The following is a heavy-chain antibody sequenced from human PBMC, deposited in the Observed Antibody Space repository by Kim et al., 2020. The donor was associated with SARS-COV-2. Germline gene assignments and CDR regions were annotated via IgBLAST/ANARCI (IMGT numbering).Heavy chain of an antibody. CDR2: ISSSSSYI. CDR1: GFTFSSYS. CDR3: ARVVHGSGSYYPFYYYYGMDV. J-gene: IGHJ6*02. D-gene: IGHD3-10*01. Sequence: GGSLRLSCAASGFTFSSYSMNWVRQAPGKGLEWVSSISSSSSYIYYADSVKGRFTISRDNAKNSLYLQMNSLRAEDTAVYYCARVVHGSGSYYPFYYYYGMDVWGQGTTVTVSS. V-gene: IGHV3-21*01.